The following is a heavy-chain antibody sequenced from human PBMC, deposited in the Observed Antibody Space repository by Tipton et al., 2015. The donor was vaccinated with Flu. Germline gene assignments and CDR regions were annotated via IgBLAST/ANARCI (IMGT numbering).Heavy chain of an antibody. V-gene: IGHV1-18*04. CDR3: ARQIYSSGELDYDYYFMDV. Sequence: QLVQSGAEVKKPGASVKVSCKVSGYMFNTYAIYWVRQAPGQGLEWMGWISPYTGDTNYAQKFQGRVTMTTDTSTNTAYMELRSLRSDDTAVYYCARQIYSSGELDYDYYFMDVWGKGTTVTVSS. CDR2: ISPYTGDT. D-gene: IGHD6-25*01. J-gene: IGHJ6*03. CDR1: GYMFNTYA.